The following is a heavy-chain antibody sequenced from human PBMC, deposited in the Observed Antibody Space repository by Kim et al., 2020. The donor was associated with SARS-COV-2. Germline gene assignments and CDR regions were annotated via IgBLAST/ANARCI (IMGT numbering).Heavy chain of an antibody. CDR3: IRGWQYAMDV. Sequence: GGSLRLSCAASGLTFSSAWMHWVRQAPGKGLLWVSLINPDGSSTKYADSVRGRFTISIDNAKNTLYLQMNSLRVEDTAVYYCIRGWQYAMDVWGQGTTVTVSS. D-gene: IGHD2-15*01. CDR2: INPDGSST. V-gene: IGHV3-74*03. J-gene: IGHJ6*02. CDR1: GLTFSSAW.